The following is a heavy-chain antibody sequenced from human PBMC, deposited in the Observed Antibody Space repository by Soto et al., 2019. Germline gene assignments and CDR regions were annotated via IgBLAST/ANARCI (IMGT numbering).Heavy chain of an antibody. CDR3: ARHRGLTRGDYYYMDV. V-gene: IGHV4-39*01. J-gene: IGHJ6*03. CDR2: ILLRGNT. D-gene: IGHD3-10*01. Sequence: QLQLQESGPGLVKPSETLSLTCSVSGDSMTSDDFYLVWIRQSPGRGLEWIGSILLRGNTSSNPSFRRLVPIPVDTSKNQFSLKLISVAATDAAIYYCARHRGLTRGDYYYMDVWGKGATVTVSS. CDR1: GDSMTSDDFY.